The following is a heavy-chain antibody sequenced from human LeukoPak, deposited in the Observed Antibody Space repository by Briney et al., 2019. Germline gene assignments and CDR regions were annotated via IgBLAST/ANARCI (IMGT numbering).Heavy chain of an antibody. J-gene: IGHJ4*02. CDR2: ISAYNGNT. Sequence: AAVTVSFKSSVYTFTIYGISWVRQAPGQGLEWMGWISAYNGNTNYSQKLQGRVTMTTDTSTSTAYIELRSLRSDDTAVYYCARDEVAVAGLSIDYWGQGTLVTVSS. V-gene: IGHV1-18*01. CDR1: VYTFTIYG. D-gene: IGHD6-19*01. CDR3: ARDEVAVAGLSIDY.